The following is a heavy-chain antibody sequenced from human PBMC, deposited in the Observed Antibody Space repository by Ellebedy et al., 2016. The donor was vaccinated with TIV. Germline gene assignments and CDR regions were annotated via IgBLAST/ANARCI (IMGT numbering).Heavy chain of an antibody. Sequence: GESLKISCAASGFSFSNYVMHWVRQIPGKGLEWVAVISYDGSNKYYTESVKGRFTISRDDSKNTLYLQMNSLRPEDTAVYFCARDRQWLIFDYWGQGALVTVSS. CDR2: ISYDGSNK. D-gene: IGHD6-19*01. CDR1: GFSFSNYV. CDR3: ARDRQWLIFDY. V-gene: IGHV3-30-3*01. J-gene: IGHJ4*02.